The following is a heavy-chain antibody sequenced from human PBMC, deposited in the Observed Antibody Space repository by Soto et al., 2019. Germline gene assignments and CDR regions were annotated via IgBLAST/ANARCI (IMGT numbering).Heavy chain of an antibody. Sequence: GESLKISCKGSGYSFTNYWIGWVRQVPGKGLEWMGIIYPGDSDTRYSPSFQGQVTISADKSISTAYLQWSSLRASDTAMYYCARHLDRYSNYGGDYYYGMDVWGQGTTVTVSS. CDR1: GYSFTNYW. V-gene: IGHV5-51*01. D-gene: IGHD4-4*01. CDR2: IYPGDSDT. CDR3: ARHLDRYSNYGGDYYYGMDV. J-gene: IGHJ6*02.